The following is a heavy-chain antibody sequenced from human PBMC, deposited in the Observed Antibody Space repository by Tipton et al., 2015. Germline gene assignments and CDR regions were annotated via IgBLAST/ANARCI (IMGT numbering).Heavy chain of an antibody. Sequence: SLRLSCAASGFTFSIYWMHWVRQAPGKGLVWVSRINSDGSSTNYADSVKGRFTISRDNAKNTLYLQMNSLKTEDTGVYYCATDYYDSSGDPWGQGTLVTVSS. CDR2: INSDGSST. CDR1: GFTFSIYW. CDR3: ATDYYDSSGDP. D-gene: IGHD3-22*01. V-gene: IGHV3-74*01. J-gene: IGHJ5*02.